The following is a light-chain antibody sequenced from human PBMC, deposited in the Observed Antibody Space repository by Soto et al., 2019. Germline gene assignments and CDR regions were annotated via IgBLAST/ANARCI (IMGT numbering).Light chain of an antibody. V-gene: IGKV3-20*01. CDR1: QSVTSSY. J-gene: IGKJ4*01. Sequence: EIVLTQSPGTLSFSPGQRATLSCRASQSVTSSYLAWYQQKPGQAPRLLIYGASNRATGIPDRFSGSGSGTDFTLTISRLGPEDLAVYYCQQYGSSPLSFGGGTKVDIK. CDR3: QQYGSSPLS. CDR2: GAS.